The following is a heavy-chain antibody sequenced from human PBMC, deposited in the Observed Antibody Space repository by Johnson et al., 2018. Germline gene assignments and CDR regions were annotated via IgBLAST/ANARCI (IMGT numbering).Heavy chain of an antibody. Sequence: VQLVETGGGLVQPGRSLRLSCAASGFPFSDYYMSWIRPAPGTGLALVSYLSSSGITISYADSVKGRFTISRDNGKNTLYLEMNSLRAEDTAVYYWARERTDYYYMDVWGEGTTVTVSS. CDR2: LSSSGITI. CDR3: ARERTDYYYMDV. V-gene: IGHV3-11*04. J-gene: IGHJ6*03. CDR1: GFPFSDYY.